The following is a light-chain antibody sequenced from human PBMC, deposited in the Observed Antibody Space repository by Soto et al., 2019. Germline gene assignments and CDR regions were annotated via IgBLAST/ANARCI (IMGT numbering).Light chain of an antibody. CDR2: EVS. CDR1: SRDVGNYNY. CDR3: SSYTTTSTLYV. V-gene: IGLV2-14*01. Sequence: QSALTQPASVSGSPGQSITISCTGTSRDVGNYNYVSWYQQDPGKAPKLIIYEVSNRPSGVSSRFSGSKSDNMASLTISGLQAEDEADYYCSSYTTTSTLYVFGTGTKLTVL. J-gene: IGLJ1*01.